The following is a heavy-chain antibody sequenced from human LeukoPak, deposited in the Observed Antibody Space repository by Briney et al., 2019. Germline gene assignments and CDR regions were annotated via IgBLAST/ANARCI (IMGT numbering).Heavy chain of an antibody. CDR3: ARSYYDFWSGYFPV. Sequence: SETLSLTCTVSGGSISSYYWSWIRQPAGKGLEWIGRIYTSGSTNYNPSLKSRVTMSADTSKNQFSLKLSSVTAADTAVYYCARSYYDFWSGYFPVWGQGTLVTVSS. CDR2: IYTSGST. J-gene: IGHJ4*02. CDR1: GGSISSYY. D-gene: IGHD3-3*01. V-gene: IGHV4-4*07.